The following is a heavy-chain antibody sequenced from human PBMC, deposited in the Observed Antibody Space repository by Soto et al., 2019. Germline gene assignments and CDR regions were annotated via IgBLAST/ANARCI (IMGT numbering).Heavy chain of an antibody. Sequence: QVQLVQSGAEVKKPGSSVKVSCKASGGTFSSYTISWVRQAPGQGLEWMGRIIPILGIANYAQKFQGRVTITADKSTSTDYMEQRSLKSEDTAVDYCAREGYDILTGYYNVGDYWGQGTLVTVSS. CDR1: GGTFSSYT. CDR3: AREGYDILTGYYNVGDY. D-gene: IGHD3-9*01. CDR2: IIPILGIA. J-gene: IGHJ4*02. V-gene: IGHV1-69*08.